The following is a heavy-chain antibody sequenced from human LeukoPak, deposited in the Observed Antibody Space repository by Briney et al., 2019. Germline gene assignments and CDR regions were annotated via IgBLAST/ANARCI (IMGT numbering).Heavy chain of an antibody. CDR1: GFTFSRYW. V-gene: IGHV3-7*01. Sequence: GGSLRLSCAASGFTFSRYWMTWVRQAPGKGLEWVANVKQDGSEKYYVDSVKGRFTISRDNAKNSLYLQMNSLRAEDTAVYYCAREKEGYCSRTSCYLDYYYYYMDVWGKGTTVTISS. D-gene: IGHD2-2*01. J-gene: IGHJ6*03. CDR3: AREKEGYCSRTSCYLDYYYYYMDV. CDR2: VKQDGSEK.